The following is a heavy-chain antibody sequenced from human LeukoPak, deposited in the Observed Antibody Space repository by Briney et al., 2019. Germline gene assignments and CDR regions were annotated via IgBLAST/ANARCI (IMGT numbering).Heavy chain of an antibody. D-gene: IGHD4-17*01. CDR2: IIPILGIA. J-gene: IGHJ4*02. CDR3: ARDSSMVTTSY. Sequence: SVKVSCKASGGTFSSYAISWVRQAPGQGLEWMGRIIPILGIANYAQKFQGRVTITADKSTSTAYMELSSLRSEDTAVYYCARDSSMVTTSYWGQGTLVTVSS. CDR1: GGTFSSYA. V-gene: IGHV1-69*04.